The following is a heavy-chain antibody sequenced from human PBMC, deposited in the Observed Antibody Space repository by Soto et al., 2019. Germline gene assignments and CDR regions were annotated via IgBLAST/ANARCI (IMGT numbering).Heavy chain of an antibody. CDR1: GGSISSGGYY. Sequence: QVQLQESGPGLVKPSQTLSLTCTVSGGSISSGGYYWSWIRQHPGKGLEWIGYIHYSGSTYYNPSLKSRSTISVDTSKNQSALKLSSVTAADTAGYDCARDSVGHDYSNGGNWGQGTLVTVSS. CDR3: ARDSVGHDYSNGGN. J-gene: IGHJ4*02. V-gene: IGHV4-31*03. CDR2: IHYSGST. D-gene: IGHD4-4*01.